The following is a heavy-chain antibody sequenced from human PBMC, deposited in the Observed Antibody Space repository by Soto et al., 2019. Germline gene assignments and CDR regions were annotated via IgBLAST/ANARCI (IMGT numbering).Heavy chain of an antibody. CDR3: ARHMVATGAWDY. D-gene: IGHD5-12*01. CDR1: GGSISTYY. V-gene: IGHV4-59*01. CDR2: IHYSGST. Sequence: QVQLQESGPGLVKSSETLSLTCIVSGGSISTYYWSWIRQTPGKGLEWIGFIHYSGSTKYNPSLKSRVTISVDTSKNQFSLRLSSVTAADTAVYYCARHMVATGAWDYWGQGTLVTVSS. J-gene: IGHJ4*02.